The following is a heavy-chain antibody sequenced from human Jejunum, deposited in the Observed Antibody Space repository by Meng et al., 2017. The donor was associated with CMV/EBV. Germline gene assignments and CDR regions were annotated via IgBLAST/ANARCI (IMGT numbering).Heavy chain of an antibody. CDR2: IYSADNT. CDR1: GFTVSSDY. CDR3: ARLNLAAFYS. D-gene: IGHD2/OR15-2a*01. V-gene: IGHV3-53*01. J-gene: IGHJ5*02. Sequence: CCAASGFTVSSDYIRWVRQDPGKGLEWVSIIYSADNTYCADAVKGRFTISRDNAKSSLYLQMNSLRAEDAAVYYCARLNLAAFYSWGQGALVTVSS.